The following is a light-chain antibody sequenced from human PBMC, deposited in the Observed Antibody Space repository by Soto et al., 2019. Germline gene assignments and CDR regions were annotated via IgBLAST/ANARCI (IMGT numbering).Light chain of an antibody. Sequence: DIQMTQSPSSLSASVGERVTITCRASQSITTYLNWYQQKPGTAPRLLIYGASRLQSGVPSTFSGSGSGTDFALTITSLQPEDFATYYCQQSYSSPRTFGGGTKVEIK. CDR2: GAS. CDR3: QQSYSSPRT. J-gene: IGKJ4*01. V-gene: IGKV1-39*01. CDR1: QSITTY.